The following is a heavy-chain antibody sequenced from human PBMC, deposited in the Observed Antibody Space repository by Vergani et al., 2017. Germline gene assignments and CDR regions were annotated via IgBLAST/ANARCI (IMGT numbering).Heavy chain of an antibody. Sequence: QVQLVQSGAEVKTPGASVKVSCKASGYTFTSYDINWVRQATGQGIEWMGWMNPNSGNPSYAQKFQVRVTMTRNTSISTAYMELSSLRSDDTAVYYCARGADDSSSYYYFDYWGQGTLVTVAS. D-gene: IGHD3-22*01. CDR2: MNPNSGNP. CDR1: GYTFTSYD. CDR3: ARGADDSSSYYYFDY. V-gene: IGHV1-8*01. J-gene: IGHJ4*02.